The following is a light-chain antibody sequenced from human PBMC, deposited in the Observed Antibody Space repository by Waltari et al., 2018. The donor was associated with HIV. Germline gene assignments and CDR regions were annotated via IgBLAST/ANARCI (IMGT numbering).Light chain of an antibody. Sequence: SYVLTQPPSVSVAPGEQATITGGESNIESKSVHWYPQRPGQAPVMVIYNDNDRPSGIPERISGSNSGTTATLTISSVQVGDEADYYCQVWDTGSDHPVFGGGTKLTVL. CDR3: QVWDTGSDHPV. V-gene: IGLV3-21*04. J-gene: IGLJ2*01. CDR1: NIESKS. CDR2: NDN.